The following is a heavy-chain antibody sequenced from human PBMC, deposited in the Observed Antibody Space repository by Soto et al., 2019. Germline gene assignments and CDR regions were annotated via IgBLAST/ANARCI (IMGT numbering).Heavy chain of an antibody. CDR3: ASNRGDGFDY. CDR1: SGSISSGGYS. V-gene: IGHV4-30-2*01. Sequence: QLQLQESGSGLVKPSQTLSLTCTVSSGSISSGGYSWSWIRQPPGKALEWVGYISHSGTTFYKPSLKGLVTISADRSKNQFSLKLTSVTAADTAVYYCASNRGDGFDYWGQGTLVTVSS. CDR2: ISHSGTT. J-gene: IGHJ4*02. D-gene: IGHD3-16*01.